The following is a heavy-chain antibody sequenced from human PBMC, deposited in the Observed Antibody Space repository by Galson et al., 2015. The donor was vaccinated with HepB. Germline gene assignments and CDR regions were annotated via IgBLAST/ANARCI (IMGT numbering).Heavy chain of an antibody. CDR2: ISSLNGNT. J-gene: IGHJ3*02. CDR3: ARGSQMIVGASTGPWALDI. CDR1: GCGFPVST. D-gene: IGHD1-26*01. Sequence: SVKVSCLDSGCGFPVSTINWAPQAPGQGLEWMGWISSLNGNTNYAQKVKGIVTMTTDTITTTAYMDLRNLRSDDTAVYYCARGSQMIVGASTGPWALDIWGQGTIVTVSS. V-gene: IGHV1-18*01.